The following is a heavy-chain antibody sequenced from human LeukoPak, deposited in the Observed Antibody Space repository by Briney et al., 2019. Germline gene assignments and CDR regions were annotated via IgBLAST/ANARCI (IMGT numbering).Heavy chain of an antibody. CDR1: GYTFTSYG. V-gene: IGHV7-4-1*02. Sequence: ASVKVSCKASGYTFTSYGVNWVRQAPGQGLEWMGWINTNTGNPTYAQGLTGRFVFSLDTSVSTAYLQINSLQAEDSAVYYCARKIPFVVVMDVWGQGTTVTVSS. CDR3: ARKIPFVVVMDV. J-gene: IGHJ6*02. D-gene: IGHD2-2*01. CDR2: INTNTGNP.